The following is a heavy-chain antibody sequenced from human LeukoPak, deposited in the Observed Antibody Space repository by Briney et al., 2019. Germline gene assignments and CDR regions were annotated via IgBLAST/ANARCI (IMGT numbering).Heavy chain of an antibody. V-gene: IGHV3-74*01. CDR3: ARDLGDYVGYDASDI. J-gene: IGHJ3*02. CDR2: INGDGGIT. D-gene: IGHD4-17*01. Sequence: GGSPRLSCAASGFTFSSYWMHWVRQAPGKGLVWVARINGDGGITIYADSVKGRFTISRDNAKNSLYLQMNSLRAEDTAVYYCARDLGDYVGYDASDIWGQGTRVTVYS. CDR1: GFTFSSYW.